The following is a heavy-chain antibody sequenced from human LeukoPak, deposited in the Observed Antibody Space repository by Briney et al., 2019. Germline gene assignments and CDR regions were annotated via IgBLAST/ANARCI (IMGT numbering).Heavy chain of an antibody. Sequence: GRSLRLSCAGFGFTFSSYGMHWVRQAPGKGLEWVTVISHDGSVKHYADSVKGRFTISRDNARNTLYLQMNSLRAEDSAVYYCAKEANPYSSTSFDYWGRGTLVTVSS. CDR3: AKEANPYSSTSFDY. V-gene: IGHV3-30*18. J-gene: IGHJ4*02. CDR1: GFTFSSYG. CDR2: ISHDGSVK. D-gene: IGHD5-18*01.